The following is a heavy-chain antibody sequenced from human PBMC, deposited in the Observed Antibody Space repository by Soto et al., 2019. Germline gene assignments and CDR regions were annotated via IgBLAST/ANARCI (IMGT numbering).Heavy chain of an antibody. CDR2: ISAYNGNT. CDR1: GYTFTSYG. J-gene: IGHJ6*02. V-gene: IGHV1-18*01. D-gene: IGHD6-13*01. CDR3: ARDLVMSAAAGEPDYYYYGMDV. Sequence: GASVKVSCKASGYTFTSYGISWVRQAPGQGLEWMGWISAYNGNTNYAQKLQGRVTMTTDTSTSTAYMELRSLRSDDTAVYYCARDLVMSAAAGEPDYYYYGMDVWGQGTTVTVSS.